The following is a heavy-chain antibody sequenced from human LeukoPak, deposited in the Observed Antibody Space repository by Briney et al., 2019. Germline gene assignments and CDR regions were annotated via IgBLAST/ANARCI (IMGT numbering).Heavy chain of an antibody. J-gene: IGHJ4*02. CDR1: GFTFDDYG. CDR2: ISWNSGSI. CDR3: AKDTSSGRTGYFDY. Sequence: PGGSLRLSCAASGFTFDDYGMHWVRQAPGKGLEWVSFISWNSGSIAYADSVEGRFTISRDNAKNSLYLQMNSLRAEDTALYYCAKDTSSGRTGYFDYWGQGTLVTVSS. V-gene: IGHV3-9*01. D-gene: IGHD1-26*01.